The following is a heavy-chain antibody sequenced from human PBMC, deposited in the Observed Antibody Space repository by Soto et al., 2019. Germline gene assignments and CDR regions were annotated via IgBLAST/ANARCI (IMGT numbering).Heavy chain of an antibody. CDR1: GFTFSSDG. J-gene: IGHJ3*02. CDR2: IWYDGSNK. CDR3: ARDLVWDVDIVATVKGDDAFDI. Sequence: PGGSLRLSCAASGFTFSSDGMHWFRQAPGKGLEWVAVIWYDGSNKYHADSVKGRFTISRDNSKNTLYPQMNSLRAEDTAVYYCARDLVWDVDIVATVKGDDAFDIWGQGTMVTVSS. D-gene: IGHD5-12*01. V-gene: IGHV3-33*01.